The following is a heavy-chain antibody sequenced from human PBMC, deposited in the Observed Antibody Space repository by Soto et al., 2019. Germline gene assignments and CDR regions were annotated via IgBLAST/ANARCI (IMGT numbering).Heavy chain of an antibody. D-gene: IGHD3-10*02. J-gene: IGHJ4*02. Sequence: PGGSLILSCAASGFTFSSYAMHWVRQAPGKGLEWVAVISYDGSNKYYADSVKGRFTISRDNSKNTLYLQMNSLRAEDTAVYYCARSKENPMLGRDYWGQVTLVTV. CDR1: GFTFSSYA. CDR3: ARSKENPMLGRDY. V-gene: IGHV3-30-3*01. CDR2: ISYDGSNK.